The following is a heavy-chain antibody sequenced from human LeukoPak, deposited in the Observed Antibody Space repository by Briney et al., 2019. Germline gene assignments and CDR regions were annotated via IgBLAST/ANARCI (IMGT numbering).Heavy chain of an antibody. CDR3: ARDRPEFIVGGTDFDY. CDR2: IWYDGSNK. Sequence: GGSLRLSCAASGFTFSSYGMHWVRQAPGKGLEWVAVIWYDGSNKYYADSVKGRFTISRDYSKNTLYLQMNSLRAEDTAVYYCARDRPEFIVGGTDFDYWGQGTLVTVSS. D-gene: IGHD1-26*01. J-gene: IGHJ4*02. V-gene: IGHV3-33*01. CDR1: GFTFSSYG.